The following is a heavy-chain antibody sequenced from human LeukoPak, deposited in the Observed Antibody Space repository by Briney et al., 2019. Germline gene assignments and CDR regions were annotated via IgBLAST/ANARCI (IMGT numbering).Heavy chain of an antibody. CDR2: INTDGSTT. V-gene: IGHV3-74*01. Sequence: GGSLRLSCAASGFTFSSYWMNWVRQAPGKGLVWVSHINTDGSTTTYADSVKGRFTISRDNAKNTLYLQMNSLRAGDTAVYYCAREFRLWKTFDMWGQGTMVTVSS. CDR3: AREFRLWKTFDM. D-gene: IGHD2-21*01. J-gene: IGHJ3*02. CDR1: GFTFSSYW.